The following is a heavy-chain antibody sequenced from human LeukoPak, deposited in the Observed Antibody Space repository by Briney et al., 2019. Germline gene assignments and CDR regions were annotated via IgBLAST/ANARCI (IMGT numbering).Heavy chain of an antibody. CDR1: GFTFSSYA. Sequence: GGSLRLSCAASGFTFSSYAMSWVRQAPGKGLEWVSAISGSGGSTYYADSVKGRFTISRDNSKNTLYLQMNSLRAEDTAVYYCANPIAYFGGDCLFDYWGQGTLVTVSS. V-gene: IGHV3-23*01. D-gene: IGHD2-21*02. CDR3: ANPIAYFGGDCLFDY. J-gene: IGHJ4*02. CDR2: ISGSGGST.